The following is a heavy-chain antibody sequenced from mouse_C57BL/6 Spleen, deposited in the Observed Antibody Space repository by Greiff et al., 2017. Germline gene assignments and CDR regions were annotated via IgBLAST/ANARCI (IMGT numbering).Heavy chain of an antibody. CDR3: ARDYWYFDV. V-gene: IGHV1-64*01. CDR2: IHPNSGST. Sequence: QVHVKQPGAELVKPGASVKLSCKASGYTFTSYWMHWVKQRPGQGLEWIGMIHPNSGSTNYNEKFKSKATLTVDKSSSTAYMQLSSLTSEDSAVYDCARDYWYFDVWGTGTTVTVSS. J-gene: IGHJ1*03. CDR1: GYTFTSYW.